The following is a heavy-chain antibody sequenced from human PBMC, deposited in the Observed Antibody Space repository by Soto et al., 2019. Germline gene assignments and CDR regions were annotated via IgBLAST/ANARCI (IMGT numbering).Heavy chain of an antibody. CDR1: GETFNSYS. V-gene: IGHV1-46*02. Sequence: CEACGETFNSYSRHWARQDKEQGLEWMGIINPSGGSTSYAQKFQGRVTMTRDTSTSTVYMELSSLRSEDTAVYYCAGGRGRQQLVMSYYYGMDVWGQGTTVTVSS. CDR3: AGGRGRQQLVMSYYYGMDV. J-gene: IGHJ6*02. D-gene: IGHD6-13*01. CDR2: INPSGGST.